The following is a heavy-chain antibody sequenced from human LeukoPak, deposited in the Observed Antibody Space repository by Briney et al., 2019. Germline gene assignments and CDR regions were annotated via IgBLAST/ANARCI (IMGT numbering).Heavy chain of an antibody. CDR1: GGSISSYY. Sequence: SETLSLTCTVSGGSISSYYWSWIRQPPGKGLEWIGYIYYSGSTNYNPSLKSRVTISVDTSKNQFSLKLSSVTAADTAVYYCARRPGGSGYRDWGEGTLVTVSS. CDR2: IYYSGST. D-gene: IGHD5-12*01. J-gene: IGHJ4*02. CDR3: ARRPGGSGYRD. V-gene: IGHV4-59*12.